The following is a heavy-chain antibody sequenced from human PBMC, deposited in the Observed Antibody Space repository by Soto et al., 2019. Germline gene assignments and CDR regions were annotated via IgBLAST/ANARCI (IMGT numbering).Heavy chain of an antibody. CDR2: IIPIFGTA. CDR1: GGTFSSYA. J-gene: IGHJ5*02. CDR3: ADVGYSYGYEAGFDP. Sequence: QVQLVQSGAEVKKPGSSVKVSCKASGGTFSSYAISWVRQAPGQGLEWMGGIIPIFGTANYAQKFQGRVTINADESTSTAYMELSSLRSEDTAVYYCADVGYSYGYEAGFDPWGQGTLVTVSS. V-gene: IGHV1-69*01. D-gene: IGHD5-18*01.